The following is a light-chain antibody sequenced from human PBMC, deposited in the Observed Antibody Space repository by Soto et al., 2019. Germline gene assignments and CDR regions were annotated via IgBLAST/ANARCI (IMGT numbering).Light chain of an antibody. J-gene: IGKJ2*01. Sequence: EIVMTQSPATMSVSPGERVTLSCRTSQSISSNLAWYQQKPGQVPRLVIYGVSTRATGIPARFSGSGSGTEFTLTISSLQSEDFAVYYCQQYSNWYTFGQGTKLELK. CDR1: QSISSN. CDR3: QQYSNWYT. CDR2: GVS. V-gene: IGKV3-15*01.